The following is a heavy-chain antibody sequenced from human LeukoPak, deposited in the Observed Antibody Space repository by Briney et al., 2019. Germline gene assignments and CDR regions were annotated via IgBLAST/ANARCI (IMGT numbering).Heavy chain of an antibody. CDR2: IKQDGSEK. CDR1: GFTLSSYW. V-gene: IGHV3-7*01. Sequence: PGGSLRLSCAASGFTLSSYWMSWVRQAPGKGLEWVANIKQDGSEKYYVDSVKGRFTISRDNAKNSLYLQMNSLRAEDTATYYCAGDGTGRINIAVPGGDYWGQGTLVTVSS. CDR3: AGDGTGRINIAVPGGDY. D-gene: IGHD6-19*01. J-gene: IGHJ4*02.